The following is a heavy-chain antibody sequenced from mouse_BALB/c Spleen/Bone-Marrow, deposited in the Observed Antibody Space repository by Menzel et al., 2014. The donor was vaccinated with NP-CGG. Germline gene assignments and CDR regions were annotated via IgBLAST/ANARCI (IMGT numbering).Heavy chain of an antibody. CDR2: IYPGDGDT. CDR3: ARQAYGNSYWYFDV. Sequence: QVQLQQSGPELVKPGASVKISCKASGYAFSGSWMNWVKQRPGQGLEWIGRIYPGDGDTNYNGKFKGKATLTADKSSSTAYMQLSSLPSVDSAVYFCARQAYGNSYWYFDVWGAGTTVTVSS. J-gene: IGHJ1*01. V-gene: IGHV1-82*01. D-gene: IGHD2-1*01. CDR1: GYAFSGSW.